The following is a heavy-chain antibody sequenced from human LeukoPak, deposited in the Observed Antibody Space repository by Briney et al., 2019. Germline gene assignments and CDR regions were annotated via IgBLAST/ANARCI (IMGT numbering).Heavy chain of an antibody. Sequence: SETLSLTCTVSGGSISSYYWSWIRQPAGKGLEWIGRIYTSGSTNYNPSLKSRVTISVDTSKNQFSLKLSSVTAADTAVYYCARRITMVRLYYFDYWGQGTLVTVSS. V-gene: IGHV4-4*07. D-gene: IGHD3-10*01. CDR1: GGSISSYY. CDR3: ARRITMVRLYYFDY. J-gene: IGHJ4*02. CDR2: IYTSGST.